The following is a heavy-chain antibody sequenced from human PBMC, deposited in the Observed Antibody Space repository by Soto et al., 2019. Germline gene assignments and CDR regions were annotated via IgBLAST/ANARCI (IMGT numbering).Heavy chain of an antibody. CDR3: ARMIAVAGSNWFDP. Sequence: PGGSLRLSCAASGFTFSSYSMNWVRQAPGKGLEWVSYISSSSSTIDYADSVKGRFTISRDNAKNSLYLQMNSLRAGDTAVYYCARMIAVAGSNWFDPWGQGTLVTVSS. D-gene: IGHD6-19*01. CDR1: GFTFSSYS. V-gene: IGHV3-48*01. J-gene: IGHJ5*02. CDR2: ISSSSSTI.